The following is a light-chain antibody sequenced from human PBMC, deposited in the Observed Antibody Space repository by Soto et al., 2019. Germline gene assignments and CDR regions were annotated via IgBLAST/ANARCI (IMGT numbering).Light chain of an antibody. V-gene: IGKV3-20*01. CDR1: QSVSNNY. CDR3: QRYGGPSWT. J-gene: IGKJ1*01. Sequence: EIVLTQSPGTLSPSPGERATLSCRASQSVSNNYLAWYQQKPGQAPRLLIFGASSRATGIPDKFSGSGSGTDFTLTISRLEPDDFAVYYCQRYGGPSWTFGQGTKVDI. CDR2: GAS.